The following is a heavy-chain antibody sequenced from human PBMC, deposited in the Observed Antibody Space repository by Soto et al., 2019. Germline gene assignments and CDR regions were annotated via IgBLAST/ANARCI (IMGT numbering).Heavy chain of an antibody. V-gene: IGHV3-30*18. CDR1: GFTFSSFG. Sequence: QVQLVESGGGVVQPGRSLRLSCAASGFTFSSFGMHWVRQAPGKGLEWMAIISYDGSNKHYADSVKGRFTISRDNSKNTLYLQMNSLRVEDTAVYYCAKERRWLDLWGQGTLVTVSS. CDR3: AKERRWLDL. J-gene: IGHJ5*02. CDR2: ISYDGSNK.